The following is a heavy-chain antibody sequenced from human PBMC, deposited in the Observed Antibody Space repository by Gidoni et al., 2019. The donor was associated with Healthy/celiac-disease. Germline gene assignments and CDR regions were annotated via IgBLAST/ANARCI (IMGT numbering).Heavy chain of an antibody. V-gene: IGHV1-2*02. J-gene: IGHJ5*02. CDR1: GYTFTGYY. D-gene: IGHD3-3*01. CDR3: AREPYYDLWFDP. CDR2: INPNSGGT. Sequence: QVQLVQSGAAVKKPGASVKVSCKASGYTFTGYYRHWVRPAPGQGLEWMGWINPNSGGTNYAQKFQGRFTMTRDTSISAALMELSRLGSDDTAVYYCAREPYYDLWFDPWGQGTLVTVSS.